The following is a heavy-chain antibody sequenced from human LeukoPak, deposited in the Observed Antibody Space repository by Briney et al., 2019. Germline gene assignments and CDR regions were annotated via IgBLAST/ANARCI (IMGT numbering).Heavy chain of an antibody. CDR3: AREGYDSSSSFDY. CDR1: GFTFSSYA. Sequence: GGSLRLSCAASGFTFSSYAMHWVRQAPGKGLEWVAVISYVGSNKYYADSVKGRFTISRDNSKNTLYLQMNSLRAEDTAVYYCAREGYDSSSSFDYWGQGTLVTVSS. J-gene: IGHJ4*02. V-gene: IGHV3-30*04. CDR2: ISYVGSNK. D-gene: IGHD3-22*01.